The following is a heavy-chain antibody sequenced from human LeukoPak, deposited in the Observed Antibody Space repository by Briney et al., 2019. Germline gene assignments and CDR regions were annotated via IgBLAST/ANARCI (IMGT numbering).Heavy chain of an antibody. J-gene: IGHJ3*02. V-gene: IGHV3-20*04. CDR3: ARGGYELKSYAFDI. D-gene: IGHD5-12*01. Sequence: PGGSLRLSCAASGFTFSSYGMSWVRQAPGKGLEWVSGINWNGGSTGYADSVKGRFTISRDNAKNSLYLQMNSLRAEDTALYYCARGGYELKSYAFDIWGQGTMVTVSS. CDR1: GFTFSSYG. CDR2: INWNGGST.